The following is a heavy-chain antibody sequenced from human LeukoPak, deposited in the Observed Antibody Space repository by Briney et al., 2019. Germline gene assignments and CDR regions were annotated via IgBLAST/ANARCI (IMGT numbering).Heavy chain of an antibody. J-gene: IGHJ6*04. D-gene: IGHD3-3*01. CDR3: AGIPVFGVVLHQEPV. CDR2: FIPILGTA. Sequence: SVKVSCKASGVTFNDYALNWVRQAPGQGLEWMGVFIPILGTANSTQKFRDRVTITADISTNTAYMELSSLRSEDTSVYFCAGIPVFGVVLHQEPVWGEGTTVTVSS. CDR1: GVTFNDYA. V-gene: IGHV1-69*10.